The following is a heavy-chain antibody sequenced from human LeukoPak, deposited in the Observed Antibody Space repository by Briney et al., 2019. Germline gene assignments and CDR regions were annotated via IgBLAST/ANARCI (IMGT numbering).Heavy chain of an antibody. CDR3: ARGDGSGSGRWFDP. D-gene: IGHD3-10*01. V-gene: IGHV4-30-2*01. CDR2: IYHTGST. J-gene: IGHJ5*02. CDR1: GASISSGTYS. Sequence: SETLSLTCTVSGASISSGTYSWSWIWQPPGEGLEWIGYIYHTGSTYYNPSLKSRVTISVDRSKNQFSLNLNSVTAADTALYYCARGDGSGSGRWFDPWGQGTLITVSS.